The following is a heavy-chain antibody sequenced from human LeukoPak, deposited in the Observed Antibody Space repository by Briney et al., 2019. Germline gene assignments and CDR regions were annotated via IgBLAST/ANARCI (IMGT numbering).Heavy chain of an antibody. Sequence: EASVKVSCKASGGTFSSYAISWVRQAPGQGLEWMGGIIPIFGTANYAQKFQGRVTITTDESTSTAYMELSSLRSEDTAVYYCARGVVVAATPYYFDYWGQGTLVTVSS. CDR1: GGTFSSYA. CDR3: ARGVVVAATPYYFDY. V-gene: IGHV1-69*05. J-gene: IGHJ4*02. CDR2: IIPIFGTA. D-gene: IGHD2-15*01.